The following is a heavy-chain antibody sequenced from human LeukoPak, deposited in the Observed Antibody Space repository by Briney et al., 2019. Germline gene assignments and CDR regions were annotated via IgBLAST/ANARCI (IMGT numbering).Heavy chain of an antibody. V-gene: IGHV4-59*01. Sequence: PSETLSLTCTVPGGSISTYYWSWIRQPPGKGLEWSGYVYYSGGTHYNPSLKSRVTMSVDTSKNQFSLKLRSVTAADTAVYYCARDPSGSFFNWFDRWGQGTLVTVSS. CDR1: GGSISTYY. CDR3: ARDPSGSFFNWFDR. CDR2: VYYSGGT. J-gene: IGHJ5*02. D-gene: IGHD1-26*01.